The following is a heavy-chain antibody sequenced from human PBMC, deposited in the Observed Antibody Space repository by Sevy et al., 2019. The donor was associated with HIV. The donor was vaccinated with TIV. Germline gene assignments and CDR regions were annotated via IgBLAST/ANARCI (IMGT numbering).Heavy chain of an antibody. Sequence: GGSLRLSCAASGFTFSSYGMHWVRQAPGKGLEWVAVISYDGSNKYYADSVKGRFTISRDNSKNTLYLQMNSLGSEDTAVYYCAKDRRDYDYVWGSYRWDAFDIWGQGTMVTVSS. D-gene: IGHD3-16*02. J-gene: IGHJ3*02. CDR2: ISYDGSNK. V-gene: IGHV3-30*18. CDR1: GFTFSSYG. CDR3: AKDRRDYDYVWGSYRWDAFDI.